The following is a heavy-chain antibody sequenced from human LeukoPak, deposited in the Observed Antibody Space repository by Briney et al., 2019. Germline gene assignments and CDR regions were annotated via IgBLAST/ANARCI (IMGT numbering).Heavy chain of an antibody. CDR3: AKDLQAITMIVVVSNWFDP. D-gene: IGHD3-22*01. CDR2: ISGSGGST. V-gene: IGHV3-23*01. CDR1: GFTFSSYA. J-gene: IGHJ5*02. Sequence: GGSLRLSCAASGFTFSSYAMSWVRQAPGKGLEWVSAISGSGGSTYHADSVKGRFTISRDNSKNTLYLQMNSLRAEDTAVYYCAKDLQAITMIVVVSNWFDPWGQGTLVTVSS.